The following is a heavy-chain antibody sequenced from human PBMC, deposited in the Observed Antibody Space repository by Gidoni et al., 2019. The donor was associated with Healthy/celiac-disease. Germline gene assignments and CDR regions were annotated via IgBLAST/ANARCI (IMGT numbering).Heavy chain of an antibody. V-gene: IGHV4-31*03. Sequence: QVQLQESGPGLGKPAQTLSLTCTVSGGSISSGGYYWSWIRQHPGKGLEWIGYIYYSGSTYYNPSLKTRVTISVDTSKNQFSLKLSSVTAADTAVYYCARGDGYILFCDYWGQGTLVTVSS. CDR3: ARGDGYILFCDY. J-gene: IGHJ4*02. CDR2: IYYSGST. CDR1: GGSISSGGYY. D-gene: IGHD5-12*01.